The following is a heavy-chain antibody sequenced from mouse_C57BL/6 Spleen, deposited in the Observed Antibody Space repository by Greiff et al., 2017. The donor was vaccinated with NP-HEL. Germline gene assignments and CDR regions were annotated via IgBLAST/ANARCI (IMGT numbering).Heavy chain of an antibody. CDR3: ARGVTTVAHAMDY. D-gene: IGHD1-1*01. V-gene: IGHV5-17*01. J-gene: IGHJ4*01. CDR2: ISSGSSTI. Sequence: EVRLVESGGGLVKPGGSLKLSCAASGFTFSDYGMHWVRQAPEKGLEWVAYISSGSSTIYYADTVKGRFTISRDNAKNTLFLQMTSLRSEDTAMYYCARGVTTVAHAMDYWGQGTSVTVSS. CDR1: GFTFSDYG.